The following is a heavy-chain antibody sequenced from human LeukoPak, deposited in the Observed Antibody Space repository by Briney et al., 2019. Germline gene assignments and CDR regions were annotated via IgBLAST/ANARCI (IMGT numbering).Heavy chain of an antibody. V-gene: IGHV4-34*01. CDR1: GGSFSGYY. CDR3: ASLPSHYYDSSGHDY. J-gene: IGHJ4*02. D-gene: IGHD3-22*01. Sequence: SETLSLTCAVYGGSFSGYYWSWIRQPPGKGLEWIGEINHSGSTNYNPSLKSRVTISVDTSKNQFSLKLSSVTAADTAVYYCASLPSHYYDSSGHDYWGQGTLVTVSS. CDR2: INHSGST.